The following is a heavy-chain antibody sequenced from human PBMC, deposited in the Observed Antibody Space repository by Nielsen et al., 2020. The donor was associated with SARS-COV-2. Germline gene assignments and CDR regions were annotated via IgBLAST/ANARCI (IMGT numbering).Heavy chain of an antibody. Sequence: LSLTCAASGFTFSSYSMNWVRQAPGKGLEWVSSISSSSSYIYYADSVKGRFTISRDNAKNSLYLQMNSLRAEDTAVYYCARDQSPLDIVVVPAAENAFDIWGQGTMVTVSS. CDR2: ISSSSSYI. V-gene: IGHV3-21*01. CDR3: ARDQSPLDIVVVPAAENAFDI. J-gene: IGHJ3*02. D-gene: IGHD2-2*03. CDR1: GFTFSSYS.